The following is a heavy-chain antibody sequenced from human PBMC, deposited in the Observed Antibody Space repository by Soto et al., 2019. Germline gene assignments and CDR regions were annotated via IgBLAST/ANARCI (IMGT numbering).Heavy chain of an antibody. J-gene: IGHJ4*02. CDR2: IHYSGST. V-gene: IGHV4-59*01. CDR3: TKYRRTDAEGYSFDY. Sequence: ASETLSLTCTVSGGSISGSYWSWIRQTPGKVLEWVGYIHYSGSTNYNPSLKSRVTMSVDSAKNQFSLQLSSVTAADTAVYFCTKYRRTDAEGYSFDYWGQGALVTAPQ. CDR1: GGSISGSY. D-gene: IGHD2-15*01.